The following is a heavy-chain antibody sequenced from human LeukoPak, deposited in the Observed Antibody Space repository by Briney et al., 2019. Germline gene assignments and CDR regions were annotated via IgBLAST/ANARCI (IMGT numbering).Heavy chain of an antibody. V-gene: IGHV1-46*01. CDR3: ARDRPTYYYGSGSYYENPFDP. J-gene: IGHJ5*02. CDR2: INPSGGST. CDR1: GYTFTSYY. Sequence: ASVKVSCKASGYTFTSYYMHWVRQAPGQGLEWMGIINPSGGSTSYAQKFHGRVTMTRDTSTSTVYMELSSLRSEDTAVYYCARDRPTYYYGSGSYYENPFDPWGQGTLVTVSS. D-gene: IGHD3-10*01.